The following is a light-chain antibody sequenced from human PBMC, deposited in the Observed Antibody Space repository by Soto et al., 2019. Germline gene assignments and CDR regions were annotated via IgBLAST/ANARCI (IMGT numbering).Light chain of an antibody. CDR1: SSDVGGYNY. CDR3: SSYTSGSTRVV. J-gene: IGLJ2*01. CDR2: DVN. Sequence: QSALTQPASVSGSPGQSITISCTGTSSDVGGYNYVSWYQQHPGKAPKVMIYDVNKRPSGVSNRFSGSKSGNTASLTSSGLQVEDEADYYCSSYTSGSTRVVFGGGTKLTVL. V-gene: IGLV2-14*03.